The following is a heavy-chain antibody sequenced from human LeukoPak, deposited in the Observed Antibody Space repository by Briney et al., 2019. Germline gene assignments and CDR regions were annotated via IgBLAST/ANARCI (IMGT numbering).Heavy chain of an antibody. CDR3: AREKQWLVDY. J-gene: IGHJ4*02. D-gene: IGHD6-19*01. CDR1: GFTFSSYG. Sequence: GGSLRLSCAASGFTFSSYGMHWVRQAPGKGLEWVAFIRYDGSNKYYADSVKGRFTISRDNSKNTLYLQMNSLRAEDTAVYYCAREKQWLVDYWGQGTLVTVSS. CDR2: IRYDGSNK. V-gene: IGHV3-30*02.